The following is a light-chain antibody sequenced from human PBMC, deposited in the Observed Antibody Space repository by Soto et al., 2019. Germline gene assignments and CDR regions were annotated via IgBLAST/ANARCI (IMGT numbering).Light chain of an antibody. CDR1: QSVSSSS. V-gene: IGKV3-20*01. CDR2: DAS. CDR3: QQHESYPRT. Sequence: EIVLTQSPGTLSLSPGERATLSCRASQSVSSSSLAWYQQKRGQAPRLLIYDASSRATGIPDRFSGSGSGTDFTLTISRLEPEDFATYYCQQHESYPRTFGQGTKVEIK. J-gene: IGKJ1*01.